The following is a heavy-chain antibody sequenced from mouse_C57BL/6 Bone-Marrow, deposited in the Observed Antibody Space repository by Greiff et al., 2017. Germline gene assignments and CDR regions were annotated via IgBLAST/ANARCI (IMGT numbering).Heavy chain of an antibody. V-gene: IGHV3-6*01. D-gene: IGHD2-4*01. CDR3: AGDDYDRDFDY. J-gene: IGHJ2*01. CDR1: GYSITSGYY. Sequence: VQLKESGPGLVKPSQSLSLTCSVTGYSITSGYYWNWIRQFPGNKLEWMGYISYDGSNNYNPSLKNRISITRDTSKNQFFLKLNSVTTEDTATYYCAGDDYDRDFDYWGQGTTLTVSS. CDR2: ISYDGSN.